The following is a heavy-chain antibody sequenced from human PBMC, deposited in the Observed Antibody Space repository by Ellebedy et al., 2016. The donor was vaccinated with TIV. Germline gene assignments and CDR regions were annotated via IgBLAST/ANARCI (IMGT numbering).Heavy chain of an antibody. V-gene: IGHV3-48*02. CDR3: ARVYYYDSSGFFDY. D-gene: IGHD3-22*01. CDR1: GFTFSSYS. Sequence: GESLKISCAASGFTFSSYSMNWVRQAPGKGLEWVSYISSSSSTIYYADSVKGRFTISRDNAKNSLYLQMNSLRDEDTAVYYCARVYYYDSSGFFDYWGQGTLVTVSS. J-gene: IGHJ4*02. CDR2: ISSSSSTI.